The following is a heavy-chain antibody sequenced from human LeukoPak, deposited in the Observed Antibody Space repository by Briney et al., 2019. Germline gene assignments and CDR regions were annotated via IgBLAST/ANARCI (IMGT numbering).Heavy chain of an antibody. CDR1: GFTVSSNY. V-gene: IGHV3-53*01. CDR3: ARGNSSSWYGEGADAFDI. D-gene: IGHD6-13*01. Sequence: PGGSLILSCAASGFTVSSNYMSWVRQAPGKGLEWVSVIYSGGSTYYADSVKGRFTISRDNSKNTLYLQMNSLRAEDTAVYYCARGNSSSWYGEGADAFDIWGQGTMVTVSS. J-gene: IGHJ3*02. CDR2: IYSGGST.